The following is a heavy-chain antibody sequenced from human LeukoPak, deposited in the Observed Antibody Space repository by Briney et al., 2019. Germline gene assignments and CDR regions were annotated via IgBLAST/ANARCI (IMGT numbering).Heavy chain of an antibody. D-gene: IGHD4-23*01. Sequence: GASVKVSCKASGYTFTSYDINRVRQATGQGLEWMGWMNPNSGNTGYAQKFQGRVTMTRNTSISTAYMELSSLRSEDTAVYYCARRPWYGGAFVDYWGQGTLVTVSS. CDR1: GYTFTSYD. J-gene: IGHJ4*02. CDR2: MNPNSGNT. CDR3: ARRPWYGGAFVDY. V-gene: IGHV1-8*01.